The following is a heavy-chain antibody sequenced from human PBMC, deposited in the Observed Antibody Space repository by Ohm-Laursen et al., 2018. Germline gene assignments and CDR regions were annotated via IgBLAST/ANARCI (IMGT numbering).Heavy chain of an antibody. J-gene: IGHJ2*01. V-gene: IGHV4-31*03. CDR2: ISHSGST. CDR1: GGSIAGSAYY. D-gene: IGHD1-14*01. Sequence: TLSLTCSVSGGSIAGSAYYWSWIRLHPGRGLEWIGSISHSGSTFHNPSLKSRVTMVVDTSKNHFSLKLTSVTAADRAVYFCARVLTSSDWYLDLWGRGTLVTVSS. CDR3: ARVLTSSDWYLDL.